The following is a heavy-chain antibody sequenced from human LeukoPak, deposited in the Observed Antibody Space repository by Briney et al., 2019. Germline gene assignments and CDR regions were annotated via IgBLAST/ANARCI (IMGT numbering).Heavy chain of an antibody. CDR2: IYYSGST. CDR3: ARYPMGFWFDP. CDR1: GGSISSSSHY. Sequence: SETLSLTCTVSGGSISSSSHYWDWIRQPPGKGLEWIGSIYYSGSTYYNPSLRSRVTISVDTSKNQFSLKLSSVTAADTAVYYCARYPMGFWFDPWGQGTLVTVSS. D-gene: IGHD3-10*01. V-gene: IGHV4-39*01. J-gene: IGHJ5*02.